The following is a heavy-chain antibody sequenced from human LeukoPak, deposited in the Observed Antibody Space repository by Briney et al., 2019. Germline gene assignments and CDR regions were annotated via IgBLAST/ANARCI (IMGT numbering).Heavy chain of an antibody. J-gene: IGHJ4*02. Sequence: GGSLRLSCPASGFTFSSYGMHWVRQAPGKGLEWVAVIWYDGSNKYYADSVKGRFTISRDNSKNTLYLQMNSLRAEDTAVYYCAKGGSWGFVDYWGQGTLVTVSS. CDR3: AKGGSWGFVDY. D-gene: IGHD3-16*01. V-gene: IGHV3-33*06. CDR2: IWYDGSNK. CDR1: GFTFSSYG.